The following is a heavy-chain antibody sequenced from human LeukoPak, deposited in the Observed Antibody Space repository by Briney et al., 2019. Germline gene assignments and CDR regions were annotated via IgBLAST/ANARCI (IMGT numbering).Heavy chain of an antibody. V-gene: IGHV4-59*01. CDR3: ASQEDLAAWIFLSEHIRFDY. CDR2: IYYSGST. D-gene: IGHD2-2*03. J-gene: IGHJ4*02. Sequence: SETLSLTCTVSGGSISSYYWSWIRQPPGKGLEWIGYIYYSGSTNYNPSLKSRVTISVDTSKNQFSLKLSSVTAADTAVYYCASQEDLAAWIFLSEHIRFDYWGQGTLVTVSS. CDR1: GGSISSYY.